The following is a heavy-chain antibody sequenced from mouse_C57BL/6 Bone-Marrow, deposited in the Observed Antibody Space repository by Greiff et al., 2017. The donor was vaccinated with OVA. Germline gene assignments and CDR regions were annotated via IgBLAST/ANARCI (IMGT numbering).Heavy chain of an antibody. CDR2: IHPNSGST. D-gene: IGHD3-2*02. V-gene: IGHV1-64*01. J-gene: IGHJ4*01. CDR1: GYTFTSYW. Sequence: QVQLQQPGAELVKPGASVKLSCKASGYTFTSYWMHWVKQRPGQGLEWIGMIHPNSGSTNYNEKFKSKATLTVDKSSSTAYMQLSSLTSEDSAVYYCARRSSGHYAMDYWGQGTSVTVSS. CDR3: ARRSSGHYAMDY.